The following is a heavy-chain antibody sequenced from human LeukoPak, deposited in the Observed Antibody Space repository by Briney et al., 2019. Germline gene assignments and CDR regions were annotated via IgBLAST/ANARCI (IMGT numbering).Heavy chain of an antibody. Sequence: PSETLSLTCAVYGGSFSGYYWSWIRQPPGKGLEWIGYIYHSGSTYYNPSLKSRVTISVDRSKNQFSLKLSSVTAADTAVYYCARWRGIAAAGYYFDYWGQGTLVTVSS. J-gene: IGHJ4*02. V-gene: IGHV4-34*01. CDR1: GGSFSGYY. CDR3: ARWRGIAAAGYYFDY. CDR2: IYHSGST. D-gene: IGHD6-13*01.